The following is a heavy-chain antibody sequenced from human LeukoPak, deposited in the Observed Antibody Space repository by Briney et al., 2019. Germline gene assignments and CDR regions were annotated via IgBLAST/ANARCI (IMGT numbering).Heavy chain of an antibody. D-gene: IGHD2-2*01. CDR3: ARALGPYCSSTSCRIYYYYYMDV. CDR1: GDSISSYY. CDR2: IYYSAST. J-gene: IGHJ6*03. V-gene: IGHV4-59*12. Sequence: PSETLSLTCTVSGDSISSYYWSWIRQPPGKTLEWIGYIYYSASTSYNPSLKSRVTISVDTSKNQFSLKLSSVTAADTAVYYCARALGPYCSSTSCRIYYYYYMDVWGKGTTVTVSS.